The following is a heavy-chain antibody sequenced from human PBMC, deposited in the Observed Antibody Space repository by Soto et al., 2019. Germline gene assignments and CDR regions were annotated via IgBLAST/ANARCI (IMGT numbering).Heavy chain of an antibody. Sequence: GESLKISCKGSGYSFTSYWIGWVRQMPGKGLEWMGIIYPGDSDTRYSPSFQGQVTISADKSISTAYLQWSSLNASDTAMYYCARREVTYYYGSGSYYFDYWGQGTLVTVSS. CDR3: ARREVTYYYGSGSYYFDY. CDR2: IYPGDSDT. CDR1: GYSFTSYW. J-gene: IGHJ4*02. D-gene: IGHD3-10*01. V-gene: IGHV5-51*01.